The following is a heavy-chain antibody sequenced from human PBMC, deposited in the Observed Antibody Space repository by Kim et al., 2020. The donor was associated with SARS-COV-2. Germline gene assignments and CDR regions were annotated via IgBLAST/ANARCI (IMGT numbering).Heavy chain of an antibody. CDR2: IDGSDGTT. J-gene: IGHJ4*02. V-gene: IGHV3-23*01. D-gene: IGHD3-16*01. CDR3: PKGGRGCFWVY. Sequence: GGSLRLSCTTSGFTFTGFAMSWVRLAPGKGLEWVSSIDGSDGTTYYVASAKGRFSISRDDSKNTLFLQMSVLRADDTAVYYCPKGGRGCFWVYWSQGTL. CDR1: GFTFTGFA.